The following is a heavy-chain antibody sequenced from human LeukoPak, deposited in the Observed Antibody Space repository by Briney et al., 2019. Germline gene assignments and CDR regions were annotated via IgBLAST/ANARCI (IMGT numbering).Heavy chain of an antibody. D-gene: IGHD3-10*02. CDR1: GFTFSSNA. CDR2: ISGRGDNT. V-gene: IGHV3-23*01. Sequence: GGTLRLSCAASGFTFSSNAMAWVRQAQGKGLEWVSGISGRGDNTYYADSVKGRFTISRDNAKNSLYLQMNSLRAEDTAVYYCAELGITMIGGVWGKGTTVTISS. CDR3: AELGITMIGGV. J-gene: IGHJ6*04.